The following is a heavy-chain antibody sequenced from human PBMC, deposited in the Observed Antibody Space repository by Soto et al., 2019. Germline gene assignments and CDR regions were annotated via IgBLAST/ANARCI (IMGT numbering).Heavy chain of an antibody. CDR2: IYYSGST. D-gene: IGHD6-6*01. J-gene: IGHJ5*02. CDR3: ARSYGSSSFFYWFDP. Sequence: QLQLQESGPGLVKPSETLSLTCTVSGGSISSSSYYWGWIRQPPGKGLEWIGSIYYSGSTYYNPSLKSRVTISVDTSKNQFSLKLSSVTAADTAVYYCARSYGSSSFFYWFDPWGQGTLVTVSS. V-gene: IGHV4-39*01. CDR1: GGSISSSSYY.